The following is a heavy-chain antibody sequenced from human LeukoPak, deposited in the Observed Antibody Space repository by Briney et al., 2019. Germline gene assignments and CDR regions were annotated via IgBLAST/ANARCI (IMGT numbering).Heavy chain of an antibody. CDR3: ARVRGYYDSSGPRDY. Sequence: ASVKVSCKASGYTFTSYGISWVRQAPGQGPERMGWISAYNGNTNYAQKLQGRVTMTTDTSTSTAYMELRSLRSDDTAVYYCARVRGYYDSSGPRDYWGQGTLVTVSS. V-gene: IGHV1-18*01. CDR1: GYTFTSYG. CDR2: ISAYNGNT. D-gene: IGHD3-22*01. J-gene: IGHJ4*02.